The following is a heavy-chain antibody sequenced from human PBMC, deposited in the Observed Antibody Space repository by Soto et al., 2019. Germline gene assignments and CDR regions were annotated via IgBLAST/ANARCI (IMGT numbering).Heavy chain of an antibody. CDR1: GFSISSGDY. CDR2: VCHGGNT. Sequence: SETLSFTCAVSGFSISSGDYWGWIRSHPGKGLDWIGSVCHGGNTYYKPSLKSRVSISIELSTNQFSLKLTSLTAADTAASYCARARWYDEFNVWGQGTGLTASS. D-gene: IGHD2-15*01. J-gene: IGHJ3*01. CDR3: ARARWYDEFNV. V-gene: IGHV4-38-2*01.